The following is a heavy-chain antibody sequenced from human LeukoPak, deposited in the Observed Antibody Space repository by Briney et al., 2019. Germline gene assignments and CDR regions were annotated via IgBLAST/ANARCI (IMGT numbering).Heavy chain of an antibody. D-gene: IGHD6-13*01. V-gene: IGHV1-69*04. J-gene: IGHJ4*02. CDR3: ARDLNDEAAAGHY. Sequence: ASVKLSCKASGGTFSSYAMSWVRQAPGQGLEWMGRIIPILGIANYAQKFQGRVTITADKSTSTAYTELSSLRSEDTAVYYCARDLNDEAAAGHYWGQGTLVTVSS. CDR2: IIPILGIA. CDR1: GGTFSSYA.